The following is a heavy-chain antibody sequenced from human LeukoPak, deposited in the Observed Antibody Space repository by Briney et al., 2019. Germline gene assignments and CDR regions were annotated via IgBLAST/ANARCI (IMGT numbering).Heavy chain of an antibody. V-gene: IGHV4-34*01. CDR3: ARGRYVTTRGGAAAGFLDY. Sequence: SETLSLTCAVSGGSFSGHYWNWIRQPPGKGLEWIGEINHGGCTNYNPSLKSRVTISVDTSQNQFSLRLSSVTAADTAVYYCARGRYVTTRGGAAAGFLDYWGQGTLVTVSS. CDR2: INHGGCT. CDR1: GGSFSGHY. D-gene: IGHD6-13*01. J-gene: IGHJ4*02.